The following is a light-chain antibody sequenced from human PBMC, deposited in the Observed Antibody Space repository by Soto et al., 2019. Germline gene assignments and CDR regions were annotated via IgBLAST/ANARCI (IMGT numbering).Light chain of an antibody. V-gene: IGLV2-8*01. CDR1: SSDVGGYNY. Sequence: QSALTQPPSASGSPGQSVTISCTGTSSDVGGYNYVSWYQQHPGKAPKLMIYEVSKRPSGVPDRFPGSKSGNTASLTVSGLQAEDEADYYCSSYAGSNNLVFGGGTQLTVL. CDR2: EVS. CDR3: SSYAGSNNLV. J-gene: IGLJ2*01.